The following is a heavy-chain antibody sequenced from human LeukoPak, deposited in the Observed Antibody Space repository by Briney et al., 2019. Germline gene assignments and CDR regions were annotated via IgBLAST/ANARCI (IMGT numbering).Heavy chain of an antibody. CDR2: LYRSGST. D-gene: IGHD5-18*01. V-gene: IGHV4-4*07. Sequence: SETLSLTCTVSGGSISTYYWSWIRQPAGRGLEWIGRLYRSGSTNYNPSLKGRVTMSVDTSNNQFFLRLSSVTAADTAVYYCARDAPVDTAKNRFDPWGQGILVTVSS. CDR1: GGSISTYY. CDR3: ARDAPVDTAKNRFDP. J-gene: IGHJ5*02.